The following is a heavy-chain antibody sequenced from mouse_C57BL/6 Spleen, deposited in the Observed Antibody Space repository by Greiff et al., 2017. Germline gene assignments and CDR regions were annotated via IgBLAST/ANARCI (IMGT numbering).Heavy chain of an antibody. V-gene: IGHV1-55*01. CDR3: ARYTLHFDY. J-gene: IGHJ2*01. Sequence: QVQLQQPGAELVKPGASVKMSCKASGYTFTSYWITWVKQRPGQGLEWIGDIYPGSGSTNYNQKFKGKSALTGDKSSSTAYMQLSSLTSEDSAVYYGARYTLHFDYWGQGTTLTVSS. CDR2: IYPGSGST. CDR1: GYTFTSYW.